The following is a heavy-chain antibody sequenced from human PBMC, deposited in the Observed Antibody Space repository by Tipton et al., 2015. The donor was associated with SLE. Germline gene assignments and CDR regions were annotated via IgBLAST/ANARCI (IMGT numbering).Heavy chain of an antibody. CDR2: IIPIFGTA. CDR3: ARERAQDGGAFDI. D-gene: IGHD5-24*01. J-gene: IGHJ3*02. CDR1: GYSFTSYA. V-gene: IGHV1-69*13. Sequence: QLVQSGAEVKKPGAAVKVSCKASGYSFTSYAISWVRQAPGQGLEWMGGIIPIFGTANYAQKFQGRVTITADESTSTAYLELSSLRSEDTAVYYCARERAQDGGAFDIWGQGTMVTVSS.